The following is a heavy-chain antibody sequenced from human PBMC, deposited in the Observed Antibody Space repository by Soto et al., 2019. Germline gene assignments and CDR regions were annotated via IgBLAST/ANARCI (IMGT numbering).Heavy chain of an antibody. J-gene: IGHJ5*02. D-gene: IGHD6-19*01. Sequence: QVKLVESGVGVVQSGGSRRLSCEASGFRFSSYSIHWVRQAPGKGLEWVAVISSDGSSSDFADSVKGRFAISRDNSRKNTVYLQLTKLRPDDTAVYSCAKPRSSLQWPPFDPWGHGTLVSVSS. CDR2: ISSDGSSS. V-gene: IGHV3-30*18. CDR1: GFRFSSYS. CDR3: AKPRSSLQWPPFDP.